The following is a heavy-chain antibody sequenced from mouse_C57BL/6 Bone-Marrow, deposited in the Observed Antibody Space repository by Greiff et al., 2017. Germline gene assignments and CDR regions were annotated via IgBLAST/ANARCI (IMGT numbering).Heavy chain of an antibody. J-gene: IGHJ2*01. CDR3: ARGMGYHYGSSYGY. CDR2: IYPRSGNT. Sequence: QVHVKQSGAELARPGASVKPSCKASGYTFTSYGISWVKQRPGQGLEWIGEIYPRSGNTYYNEKFKGKATLTADKSSSTAYMELRSLTSEDSAVYFCARGMGYHYGSSYGYWGQGTTLTVSS. CDR1: GYTFTSYG. V-gene: IGHV1-81*01. D-gene: IGHD1-1*01.